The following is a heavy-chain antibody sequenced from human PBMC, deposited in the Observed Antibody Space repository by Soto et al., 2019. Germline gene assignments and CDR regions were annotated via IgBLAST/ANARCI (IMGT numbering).Heavy chain of an antibody. D-gene: IGHD3-16*01. CDR1: GFTFRSYV. V-gene: IGHV3-33*05. Sequence: QVQLVESGGGVVQPGTSLRLSCVGSGFTFRSYVIHWVRQAPGKGLEWVALTSYDGSNNFYGDSVKGRFTISRDNSRKTVELQLDSLRLEDTALYYCARWGTTGGLDVWGQGTLVSVSS. CDR3: ARWGTTGGLDV. CDR2: TSYDGSNN. J-gene: IGHJ4*02.